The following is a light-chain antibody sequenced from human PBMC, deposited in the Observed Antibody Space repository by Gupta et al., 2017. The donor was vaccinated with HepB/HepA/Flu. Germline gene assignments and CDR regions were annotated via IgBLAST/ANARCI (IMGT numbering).Light chain of an antibody. Sequence: DLQMTQPPSSLSASIGDRVTITCRASQSIITYLNWYQQKPGEAPKLLIYAASSLQSGVPSRFSGSGSGTDFTLTISRLQPEDFATYYCQQSFSTPGNTFGQGTKLVIK. CDR1: QSIITY. V-gene: IGKV1-39*01. CDR3: QQSFSTPGNT. CDR2: AAS. J-gene: IGKJ2*01.